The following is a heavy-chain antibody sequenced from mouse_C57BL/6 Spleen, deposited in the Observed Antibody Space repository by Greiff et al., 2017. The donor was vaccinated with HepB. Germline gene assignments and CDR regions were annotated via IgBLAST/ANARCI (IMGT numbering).Heavy chain of an antibody. CDR3: ARSYYYGSGGYFDV. J-gene: IGHJ1*03. D-gene: IGHD1-1*01. Sequence: EVQLVESGGGLVQPGGSLKLSCAASGFTFSDYYMYWVRQTPEKRLEWVAYISNGGGSTYYPDTVKGRFTISRDNAKNTLYLQMSRLKSEDTAMYYCARSYYYGSGGYFDVWGTGTTVTVSS. CDR1: GFTFSDYY. V-gene: IGHV5-12*01. CDR2: ISNGGGST.